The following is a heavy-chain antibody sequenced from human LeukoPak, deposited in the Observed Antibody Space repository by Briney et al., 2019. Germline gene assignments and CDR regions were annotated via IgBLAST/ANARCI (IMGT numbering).Heavy chain of an antibody. D-gene: IGHD5-12*01. V-gene: IGHV3-74*01. CDR2: INSDASST. Sequence: PGGSLRLSCAASGFTFSSYWMHWVRQAPGTGLVWVSRINSDASSTNYADSVKGRFTISRDNAKNTLYLQMNSLRAEDTAVYYCARDIHSGFDQWGQGTQVTVSS. CDR1: GFTFSSYW. J-gene: IGHJ5*02. CDR3: ARDIHSGFDQ.